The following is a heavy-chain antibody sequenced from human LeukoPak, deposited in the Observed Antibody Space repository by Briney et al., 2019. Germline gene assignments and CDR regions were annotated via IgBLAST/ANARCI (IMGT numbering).Heavy chain of an antibody. V-gene: IGHV1-2*06. Sequence: ASVKVSCKASGYTFTGYYMHWVRQAPGQGLEWMGRISLNSGGTNYAQKFQGRVTMTRDTSISTVYMELSRLRSDDTAVYYCAREDLPGPDYWGQGTLVTVSS. J-gene: IGHJ4*02. CDR1: GYTFTGYY. CDR3: AREDLPGPDY. CDR2: ISLNSGGT. D-gene: IGHD1-14*01.